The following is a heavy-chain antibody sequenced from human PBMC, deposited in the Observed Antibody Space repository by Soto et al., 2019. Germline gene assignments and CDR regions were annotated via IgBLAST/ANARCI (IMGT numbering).Heavy chain of an antibody. V-gene: IGHV3-23*01. CDR2: ISVSGGST. J-gene: IGHJ3*02. CDR3: AKDLYDSSGYYGDAFDI. D-gene: IGHD3-22*01. CDR1: GFTFSSYA. Sequence: GGSLRLSCAASGFTFSSYAMSWVRQAPGKGLEWVSAISVSGGSTYYADSVKGRFTISRDNSKNTLYLQMNSLRAEDTAVYYCAKDLYDSSGYYGDAFDIWGQGTMVTVSS.